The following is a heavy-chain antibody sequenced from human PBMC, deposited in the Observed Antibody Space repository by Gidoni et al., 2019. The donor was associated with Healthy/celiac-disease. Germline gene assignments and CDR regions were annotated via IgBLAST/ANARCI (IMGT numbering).Heavy chain of an antibody. CDR3: ARSPVVRPLPQY. J-gene: IGHJ4*02. D-gene: IGHD3-10*01. CDR2: INHSGST. Sequence: QVQLQQCGAGLLKPSETLSLTCAVYGGSFSGYYWSWIRQPPGKGLEWIGEINHSGSTNYNPSLKSRVTISVDTSKNQFSLKLSSVTAADTAVYYCARSPVVRPLPQYWGQGTLVTVSS. V-gene: IGHV4-34*01. CDR1: GGSFSGYY.